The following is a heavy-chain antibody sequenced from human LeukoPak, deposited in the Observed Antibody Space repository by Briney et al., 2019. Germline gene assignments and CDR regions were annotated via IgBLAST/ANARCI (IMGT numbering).Heavy chain of an antibody. J-gene: IGHJ6*03. V-gene: IGHV1-18*01. CDR1: TYTFTSYG. CDR3: AISKLRSFDWLSYYMDV. Sequence: GASVEVSCKASTYTFTSYGISWVRQAPGQGLEWMGWISSYDGNTKYSQKLQGRVTMTTDTSTNTAYMELRSLRSDDTAVYYCAISKLRSFDWLSYYMDVWGKGTTVTVSS. D-gene: IGHD3-9*01. CDR2: ISSYDGNT.